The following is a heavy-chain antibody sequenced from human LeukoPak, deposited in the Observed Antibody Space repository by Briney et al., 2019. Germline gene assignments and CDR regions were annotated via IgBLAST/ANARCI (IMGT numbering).Heavy chain of an antibody. D-gene: IGHD4-23*01. J-gene: IGHJ4*02. CDR3: ARVSTVASVYFDY. CDR1: GGSNNSANYY. V-gene: IGHV4-31*03. Sequence: SETLSLTCTVSGGSNNSANYYWSWIRQHPGEGLEWIGYIYFSGSTYYNPSLKSRVTISVDTSKNQFSLKLNSVTAADTAVYYCARVSTVASVYFDYWGQGTLVTVSS. CDR2: IYFSGST.